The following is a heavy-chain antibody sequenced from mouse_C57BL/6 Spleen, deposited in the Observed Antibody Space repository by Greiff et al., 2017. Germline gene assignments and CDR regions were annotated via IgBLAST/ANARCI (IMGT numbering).Heavy chain of an antibody. CDR3: TPTTRFAY. D-gene: IGHD1-1*01. J-gene: IGHJ3*01. V-gene: IGHV1-15*01. Sequence: QVQLQQSGAELVRPGASVTLSCKASGYTFTDYEMHWVKQTPVHGLEWIGAIDPETGGTAYNQKFKGKAILTADKSSSTAYMELRSLTSEDSAGYYCTPTTRFAYWGQGTLVTVSA. CDR1: GYTFTDYE. CDR2: IDPETGGT.